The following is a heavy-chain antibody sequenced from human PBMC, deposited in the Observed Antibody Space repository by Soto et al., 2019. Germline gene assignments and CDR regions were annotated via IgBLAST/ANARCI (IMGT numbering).Heavy chain of an antibody. V-gene: IGHV3-74*01. CDR3: GRGSGPRGRPY. CDR1: GFIFNNYW. D-gene: IGHD3-16*01. Sequence: EVQVVESGGGLVPPGGSLRLSCAASGFIFNNYWMHWVRQAPGKGLVWVSRINGDGSTTTYVDSVKGRFTISRDNAKTTVSLQMNSLRAEDTAVYYCGRGSGPRGRPYWGQGILVTVSS. CDR2: INGDGSTT. J-gene: IGHJ4*02.